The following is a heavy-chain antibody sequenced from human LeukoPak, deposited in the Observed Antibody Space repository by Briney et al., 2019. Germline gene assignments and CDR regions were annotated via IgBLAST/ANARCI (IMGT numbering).Heavy chain of an antibody. V-gene: IGHV4-39*01. Sequence: SETLSLTCTVSGGSISSSSYYWGWIRQPPGKGLEWIGSIYYGGSTYYNPSLKSRVTISVDTSKNQFSLKLSSVTAADTAVYYCARHGRNNDYWGQGTLVTVSS. CDR3: ARHGRNNDY. CDR2: IYYGGST. D-gene: IGHD2-15*01. CDR1: GGSISSSSYY. J-gene: IGHJ4*02.